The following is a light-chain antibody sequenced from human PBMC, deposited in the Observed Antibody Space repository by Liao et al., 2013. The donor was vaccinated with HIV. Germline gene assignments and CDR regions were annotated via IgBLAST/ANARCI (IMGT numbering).Light chain of an antibody. CDR2: QDT. J-gene: IGLJ1*01. V-gene: IGLV3-1*01. CDR1: QLGDKY. CDR3: QAWDSTTTAYV. Sequence: SYELTQTPSVSVSPGQTATITCSGHQLGDKYVSWYQKKPGQSPILVIYQDTKRPTGIPERFSGSNSGNTATLTISGTQAMDEADYYCQAWDSTTTAYVFGSGTKVTVL.